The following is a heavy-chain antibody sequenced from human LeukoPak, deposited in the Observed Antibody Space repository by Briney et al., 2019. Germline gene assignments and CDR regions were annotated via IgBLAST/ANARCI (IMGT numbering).Heavy chain of an antibody. Sequence: PSETLSLTCTVSGGSISSHYWSWIRQPPGKGLEWIGYIYYSGSTNYNPSPKSRVTISVDTSQNQCSLKLCSVTAAATAVYYCARKTSGDYKWDYWGEGTLVTLS. D-gene: IGHD4-17*01. CDR3: ARKTSGDYKWDY. V-gene: IGHV4-59*11. CDR1: GGSISSHY. J-gene: IGHJ4*02. CDR2: IYYSGST.